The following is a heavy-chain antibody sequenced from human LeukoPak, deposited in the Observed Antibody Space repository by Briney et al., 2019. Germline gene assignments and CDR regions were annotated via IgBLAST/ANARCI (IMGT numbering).Heavy chain of an antibody. CDR3: IGAAGTNAFDI. CDR1: GGSISSYY. Sequence: SETLSLTCTVSGGSISSYYWSWIRQPPGKGLEWIGYIHYSGGITNYNPSLKSRVTISVDTSKNQFSLKLSSVTAADTAVYYCIGAAGTNAFDIWGQGTMVTVSS. D-gene: IGHD6-13*01. V-gene: IGHV4-59*12. CDR2: IHYSGGIT. J-gene: IGHJ3*02.